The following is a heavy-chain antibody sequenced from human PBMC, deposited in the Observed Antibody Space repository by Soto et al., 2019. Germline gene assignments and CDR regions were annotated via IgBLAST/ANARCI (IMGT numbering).Heavy chain of an antibody. CDR1: GGTFSSYA. CDR2: IIPIFGTA. J-gene: IGHJ4*02. D-gene: IGHD3-22*01. CDR3: AREIQLLTYYYDSSGYYDFDY. V-gene: IGHV1-69*01. Sequence: QVQLVQSGAEVKKPGASVKVSCKASGGTFSSYAISWVRQAPGQGLEWMGGIIPIFGTANYAQKFQGRVTIAADESTSTAYMELSSLRSEDTAVYYCAREIQLLTYYYDSSGYYDFDYWGQGTLVTVSS.